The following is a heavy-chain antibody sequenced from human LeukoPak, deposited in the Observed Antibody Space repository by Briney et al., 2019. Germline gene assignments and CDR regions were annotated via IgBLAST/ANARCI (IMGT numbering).Heavy chain of an antibody. CDR1: GFTFSSYG. D-gene: IGHD1-26*01. Sequence: GGSLRLSCAASGFTFSSYGMHWVRQAPGKGLEWVANIKQDGSEKYYVDSTEGRFTISRDNAKNSLYLQMNSLRAEDTAVYYCARPSQASGSFFESWGQGTLVTVSS. J-gene: IGHJ4*02. V-gene: IGHV3-7*01. CDR3: ARPSQASGSFFES. CDR2: IKQDGSEK.